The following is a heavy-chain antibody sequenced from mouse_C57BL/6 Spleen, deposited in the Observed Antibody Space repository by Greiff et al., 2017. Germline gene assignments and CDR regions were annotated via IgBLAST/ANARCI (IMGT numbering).Heavy chain of an antibody. CDR1: GYSITSGYY. V-gene: IGHV3-6*01. J-gene: IGHJ2*01. CDR2: ISYDGSN. CDR3: ARDPLYGSSSYFDY. D-gene: IGHD1-1*01. Sequence: ESGPGLVKPSQSLSLTCSVTGYSITSGYYWNWIRQFPGNKLEWMGYISYDGSNNYNPSLKNRISITRDTSKNQFFLKLNSVTTEDTATYYCARDPLYGSSSYFDYWGQGTTLTVSS.